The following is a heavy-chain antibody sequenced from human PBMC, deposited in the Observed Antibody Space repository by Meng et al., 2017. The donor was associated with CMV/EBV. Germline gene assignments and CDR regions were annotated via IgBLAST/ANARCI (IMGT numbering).Heavy chain of an antibody. J-gene: IGHJ4*02. CDR3: ARDPISYGDYSSRYFDY. CDR2: IYYSGST. Sequence: SETLSLTCTVSGGSISSSSYYWGWIRQPPGKGLEWIGSIYYSGSTYYNPSLKSRVTISVDTSKNQFSLKLSSVTAADTAVYYCARDPISYGDYSSRYFDYWGQGTLVTSPQ. V-gene: IGHV4-39*07. D-gene: IGHD4-17*01. CDR1: GGSISSSSYY.